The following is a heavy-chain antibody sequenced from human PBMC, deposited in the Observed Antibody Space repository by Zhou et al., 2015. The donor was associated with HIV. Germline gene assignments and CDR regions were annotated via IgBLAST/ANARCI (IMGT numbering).Heavy chain of an antibody. CDR1: GGTFSSYA. D-gene: IGHD5-18*01. CDR2: IIPIFGTA. V-gene: IGHV1-69*12. J-gene: IGHJ4*02. Sequence: QVQLVQSGAEVKKPGSSVKVSCKASGGTFSSYAISWVRQAPGQGLEWMGGIIPIFGTANYAQKFQGRVTITADESTSTAYMELSSLRSEDTAVYYCASGVWAFKKEATGKQDTAMVDPFDYWGQGTLVTVSS. CDR3: ASGVWAFKKEATGKQDTAMVDPFDY.